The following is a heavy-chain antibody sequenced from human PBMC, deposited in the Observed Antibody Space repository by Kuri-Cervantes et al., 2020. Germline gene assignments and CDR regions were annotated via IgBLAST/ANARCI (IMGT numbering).Heavy chain of an antibody. CDR1: GFPFGGFG. CDR2: IRSKGYGGTI. D-gene: IGHD3-10*01. CDR3: TRGVWFGDF. V-gene: IGHV3-49*04. J-gene: IGHJ4*02. Sequence: GGSLRLSCTASGFPFGGFGLGWVRQAPGKGLEWVGFIRSKGYGGTIEYAASVKGRFTISRDDSKNIAYLQMDSLKIEDTAVYYCTRGVWFGDFGGQGTLVTVSS.